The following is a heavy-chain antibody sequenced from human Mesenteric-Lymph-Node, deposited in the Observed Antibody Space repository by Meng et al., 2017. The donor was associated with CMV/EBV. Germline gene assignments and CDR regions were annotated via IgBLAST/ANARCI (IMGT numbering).Heavy chain of an antibody. CDR2: INTNTGNP. Sequence: VSCKASGYTFTSYAMSWVRQAPGQGLEWMGWINTNTGNPTYAQGFTGRFVFSLDTSVSAAYLEISSLRTEGTAVYYCARGMVRGDFWGQGALVTVSS. CDR3: ARGMVRGDF. CDR1: GYTFTSYA. D-gene: IGHD3-10*01. V-gene: IGHV7-4-1*02. J-gene: IGHJ4*02.